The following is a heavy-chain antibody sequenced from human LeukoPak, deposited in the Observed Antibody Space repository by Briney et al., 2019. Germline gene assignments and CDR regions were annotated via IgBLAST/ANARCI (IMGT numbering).Heavy chain of an antibody. Sequence: ASVKVSCKASGYTFTSYGISWVLQAPGQGLEWMGWISAYNGNTNYAQKLQGRVTMTTDTSTSTAYMELRSLRSDDTAVYYCARDLRFPYFSGGSCMGPSWFDPWGQGTLVTVSS. CDR2: ISAYNGNT. CDR1: GYTFTSYG. V-gene: IGHV1-18*01. D-gene: IGHD2-15*01. CDR3: ARDLRFPYFSGGSCMGPSWFDP. J-gene: IGHJ5*02.